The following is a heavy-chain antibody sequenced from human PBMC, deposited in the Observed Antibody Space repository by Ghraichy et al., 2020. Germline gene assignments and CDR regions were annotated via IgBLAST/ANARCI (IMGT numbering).Heavy chain of an antibody. Sequence: GGSLRLSCAASGFTFISYAMHWVRQAPGKGLEYVSAISSNGGRTYYANSVQGRFSISRDNSKNTLYLQMGSLGAEDMAVYYCAREYCSGGSCRHYFDFWGQGTLVTVSS. J-gene: IGHJ4*02. CDR3: AREYCSGGSCRHYFDF. CDR1: GFTFISYA. CDR2: ISSNGGRT. V-gene: IGHV3-64*01. D-gene: IGHD2-15*01.